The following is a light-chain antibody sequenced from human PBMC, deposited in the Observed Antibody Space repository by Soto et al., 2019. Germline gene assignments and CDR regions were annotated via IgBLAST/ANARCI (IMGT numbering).Light chain of an antibody. Sequence: EIVMTQSPATLSVSPGERATLSCRASQSVGSNLAWYQQKPGQAPRLLIYGASTRATGIPARFSGSGSGTEFTLTINNLQSEDFAVYYCQQYNNWPFFGGGTKVEIK. J-gene: IGKJ4*01. CDR2: GAS. CDR1: QSVGSN. CDR3: QQYNNWPF. V-gene: IGKV3-15*01.